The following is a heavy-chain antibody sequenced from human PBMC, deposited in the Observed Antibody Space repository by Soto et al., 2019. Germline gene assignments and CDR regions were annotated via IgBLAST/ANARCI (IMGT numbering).Heavy chain of an antibody. CDR2: ISGSGGST. CDR3: AKDRGYSGYDSNMDV. CDR1: GFTFSSYA. V-gene: IGHV3-23*01. J-gene: IGHJ6*02. Sequence: GGSLRLSCAASGFTFSSYAMSWVRQAPGKGLEWVSAISGSGGSTYYAYSVKGRFTISRDNSKNTLYLQMNSLRAEDTAVYYCAKDRGYSGYDSNMDVWGQGTTVTVSS. D-gene: IGHD5-12*01.